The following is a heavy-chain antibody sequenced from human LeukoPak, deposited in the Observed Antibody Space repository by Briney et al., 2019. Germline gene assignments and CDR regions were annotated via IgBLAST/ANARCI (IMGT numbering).Heavy chain of an antibody. V-gene: IGHV4-39*01. D-gene: IGHD1-26*01. J-gene: IGHJ4*02. CDR2: IYYSGST. CDR1: GGSISSSSYY. Sequence: SETLSLTCTVSGGSISSSSYYWGWIRQPPGKGLEWIGSIYYSGSTYYNPSLKSRVTISVDTSKNQFSLKLSSVTAADTAVYYCARVLGATISYYFDYWGQGTLVTVSS. CDR3: ARVLGATISYYFDY.